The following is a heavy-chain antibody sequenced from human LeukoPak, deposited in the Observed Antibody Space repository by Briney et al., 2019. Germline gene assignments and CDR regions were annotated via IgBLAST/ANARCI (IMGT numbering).Heavy chain of an antibody. Sequence: GGSLRLSCAAYGFTFSSYWMSWVRQAPGKGLEWVANIKQDGSERYYVDSVKGRFTISRDNAKNSLYLQMNSLRAVDTAVYYCARGPSGGNGFSYWGLGTLVTVSS. CDR2: IKQDGSER. CDR1: GFTFSSYW. D-gene: IGHD2-15*01. CDR3: ARGPSGGNGFSY. J-gene: IGHJ1*01. V-gene: IGHV3-7*04.